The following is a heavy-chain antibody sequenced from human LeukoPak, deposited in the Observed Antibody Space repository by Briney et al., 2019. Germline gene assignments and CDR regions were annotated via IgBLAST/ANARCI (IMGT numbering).Heavy chain of an antibody. V-gene: IGHV5-51*03. D-gene: IGHD2-8*01. CDR3: ARLAYCSNDVCYSNYYYSMDV. CDR1: GYTCSSYW. J-gene: IGHJ6*03. Sequence: PGESLKISCKGSGYTCSSYWIDWVRQMPGKGLEWMGIIYPDDSDTRYSPSFQGQVTISADKSISTAYLQWSSLKASDTAMYYCARLAYCSNDVCYSNYYYSMDVWGKGTTVTVSS. CDR2: IYPDDSDT.